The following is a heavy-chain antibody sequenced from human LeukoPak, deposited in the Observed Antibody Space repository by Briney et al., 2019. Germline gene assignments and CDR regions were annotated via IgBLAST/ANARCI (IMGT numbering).Heavy chain of an antibody. V-gene: IGHV1-69*05. CDR1: GGTFSSYA. J-gene: IGHJ4*02. D-gene: IGHD4-17*01. Sequence: GASVDASCKASGGTFSSYAISWVRQAPGQGLEWMGGINPIFGTANYAQKAQGRVTITTDESTSTAYMELRSLRSEDTAVYYCANLSPTTVMTFDYWGPGTLVTVSS. CDR2: INPIFGTA. CDR3: ANLSPTTVMTFDY.